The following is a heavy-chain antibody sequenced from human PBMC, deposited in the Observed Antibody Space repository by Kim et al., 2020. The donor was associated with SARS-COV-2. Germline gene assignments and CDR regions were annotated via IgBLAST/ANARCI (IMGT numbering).Heavy chain of an antibody. D-gene: IGHD6-6*01. CDR1: GGSFSGYY. V-gene: IGHV4-34*01. J-gene: IGHJ5*02. CDR2: INHSGST. CDR3: ARTGKLVLRVGFDP. Sequence: SETLSLTCAVYGGSFSGYYWSWIRQPPGKGLEWIGEINHSGSTNYNPSLKSRVTISVDTSKNQFSLKLSSVTAADTAVYYCARTGKLVLRVGFDPWGQGTLVTVSS.